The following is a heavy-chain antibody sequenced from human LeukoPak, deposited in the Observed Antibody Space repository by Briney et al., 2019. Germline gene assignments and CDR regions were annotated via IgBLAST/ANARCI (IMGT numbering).Heavy chain of an antibody. J-gene: IGHJ1*01. CDR2: ISGSGGST. CDR1: GFTFSSYA. CDR3: AKSYYDILTGYYSSEYFQH. D-gene: IGHD3-9*01. Sequence: GGSLRLSCAASGFTFSSYAMSWVRQAPGKGLEWASPISGSGGSTYYADSVKGRFTISRDNSKNTLYLQMNSLRAEDTAVYYCAKSYYDILTGYYSSEYFQHWGQGTLVTVSS. V-gene: IGHV3-23*01.